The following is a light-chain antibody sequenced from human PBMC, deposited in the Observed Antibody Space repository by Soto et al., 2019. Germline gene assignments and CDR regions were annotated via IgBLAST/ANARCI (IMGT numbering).Light chain of an antibody. CDR3: QQYNNWPPWT. V-gene: IGKV3-15*01. J-gene: IGKJ1*01. Sequence: EIVMTQSPATLSVSPGARATLSCRASQSVSSNLAWYQQKPGQAPRLLIYGASTRATGIPARFSGSGAATEFTLTISSLQSEDFAVYYCQQYNNWPPWTFGQGTKVEIK. CDR1: QSVSSN. CDR2: GAS.